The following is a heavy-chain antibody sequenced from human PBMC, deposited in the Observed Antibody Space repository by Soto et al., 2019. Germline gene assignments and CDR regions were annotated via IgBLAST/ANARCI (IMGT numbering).Heavy chain of an antibody. CDR2: IKEDEGET. CDR1: GLSISGHW. D-gene: IGHD2-2*01. CDR3: ARDSASCPRTSFCFDW. Sequence: GGSLRLSCTASGLSISGHWMSWVRQAPGRGLEWVAEIKEDEGETYYGDSVKGRFTISRDNAKKSLYLQMNSLRAEDTAVYYCARDSASCPRTSFCFDWWGQGTLVTVSS. V-gene: IGHV3-7*01. J-gene: IGHJ4*02.